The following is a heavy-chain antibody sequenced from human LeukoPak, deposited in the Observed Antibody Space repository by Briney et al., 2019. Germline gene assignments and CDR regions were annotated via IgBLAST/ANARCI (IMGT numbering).Heavy chain of an antibody. V-gene: IGHV4-34*01. CDR1: GGSSSGYY. D-gene: IGHD3-10*01. CDR3: ASHFARLLWFGELADYFDH. CDR2: INHSGST. Sequence: SETLSLTCAVYGGSSSGYYWSWIRQAPGKGLEWIGEINHSGSTNYNPSLKSRVTISADTSKNQFSLKLSSVTAADTAVYYCASHFARLLWFGELADYFDHWGQGTLVTVSS. J-gene: IGHJ4*02.